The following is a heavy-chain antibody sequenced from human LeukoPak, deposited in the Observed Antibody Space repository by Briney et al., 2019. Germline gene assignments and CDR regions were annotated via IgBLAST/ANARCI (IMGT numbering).Heavy chain of an antibody. CDR1: GYTFTGYY. V-gene: IGHV1-2*06. J-gene: IGHJ5*02. Sequence: ASVKVSCKASGYTFTGYYMHWVRQAPGQGLEWMGRINPNSGGTNYAQKFQGRVTMTRDTSISTAYMELSRLRSDDTAVYYCAGDIGYCSSTSCYTAFDPWGQGTLVTVSS. CDR3: AGDIGYCSSTSCYTAFDP. CDR2: INPNSGGT. D-gene: IGHD2-2*03.